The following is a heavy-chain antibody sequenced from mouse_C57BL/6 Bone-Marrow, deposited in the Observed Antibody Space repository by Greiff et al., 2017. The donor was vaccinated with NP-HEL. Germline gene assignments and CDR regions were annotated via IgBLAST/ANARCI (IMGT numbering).Heavy chain of an antibody. CDR2: INPNNGGT. CDR3: AKDYYYGSSLAWFAY. D-gene: IGHD1-1*01. CDR1: GYTFTDYY. Sequence: EVQLQQSGPELVKPGASVKISCKASGYTFTDYYMNWVKQSHGKSLEWIGDINPNNGGTSYNQKFKGKATLTVDKSSSPAYMELRSLTSEDSAVYYFAKDYYYGSSLAWFAYWGQGTLVTVSA. J-gene: IGHJ3*01. V-gene: IGHV1-26*01.